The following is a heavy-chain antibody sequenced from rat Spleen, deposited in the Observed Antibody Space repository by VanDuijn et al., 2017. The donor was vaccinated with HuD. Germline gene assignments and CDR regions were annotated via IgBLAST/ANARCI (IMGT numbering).Heavy chain of an antibody. V-gene: IGHV5-7*01. CDR3: ARLPGYNSYFDY. CDR1: GFTFSNYD. Sequence: EVQLVESGGGLVQPGRSMKLSCAASGFTFSNYDMAWVRQAPKKGLEWVATISYDGSSTNYRDSVKGRFTISRDNAKSTLYLQMDSLRSEDTATYYCARLPGYNSYFDYWGQGVMVTVSS. D-gene: IGHD1-4*01. CDR2: ISYDGSST. J-gene: IGHJ2*01.